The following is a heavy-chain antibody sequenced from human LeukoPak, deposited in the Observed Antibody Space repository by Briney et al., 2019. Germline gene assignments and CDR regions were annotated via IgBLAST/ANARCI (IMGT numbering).Heavy chain of an antibody. D-gene: IGHD5-18*01. J-gene: IGHJ4*02. CDR2: IYSGGST. V-gene: IGHV3-66*02. CDR3: ARDLGYSYGHDS. Sequence: GGSLRLSCAASGFTVSSNYMSWVRQAPGKGLEWVSLIYSGGSTYDADSVKGRFTISRDNSKNTLYLQMNSLRAEDTAVYYCARDLGYSYGHDSWGQGTLVTVSS. CDR1: GFTVSSNY.